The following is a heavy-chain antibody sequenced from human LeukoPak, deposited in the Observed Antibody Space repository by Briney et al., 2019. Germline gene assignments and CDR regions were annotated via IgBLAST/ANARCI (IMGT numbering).Heavy chain of an antibody. CDR2: IYYSGST. D-gene: IGHD2-15*01. CDR3: ARLGYCSGGSCLYGMDV. V-gene: IGHV4-39*01. Sequence: SETLSLTCTVSGGSISSSSYYWGWIRQPPGKGLEWIGSIYYSGSTYYIPSLKSRVTISVDTSKNQFSLRLSSVTAADTAVYYCARLGYCSGGSCLYGMDVWGQGTTVTVSS. CDR1: GGSISSSSYY. J-gene: IGHJ6*02.